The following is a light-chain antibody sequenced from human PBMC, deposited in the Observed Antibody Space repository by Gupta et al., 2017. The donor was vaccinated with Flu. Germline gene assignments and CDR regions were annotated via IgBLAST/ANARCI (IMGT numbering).Light chain of an antibody. CDR3: CSYSNTDTPLG. CDR2: EVI. CDR1: SSDVGGYNY. J-gene: IGLJ3*02. V-gene: IGLV2-14*01. Sequence: SSDVGGYNYVSWYQPHPGKAPKLVIYEVINRPSGISNRFSGSKSGNTAFLTISGVQAEDEADYYCCSYSNTDTPLGFGGGTKLTVL.